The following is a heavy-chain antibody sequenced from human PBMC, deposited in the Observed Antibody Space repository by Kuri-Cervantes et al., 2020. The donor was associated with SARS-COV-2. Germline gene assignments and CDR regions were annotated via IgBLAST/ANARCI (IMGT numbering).Heavy chain of an antibody. D-gene: IGHD2-15*01. CDR2: IRYDGSNK. J-gene: IGHJ6*03. CDR3: EKVYCSGGSCYTLRHGPYYYYYYMDV. CDR1: GFTLADYV. V-gene: IGHV3-30*02. Sequence: GESLKLSCATSGFTLADYVMHWVRQAPGKGLEWVAFIRYDGSNKYYADSVKGRFTISRDNSKNTLYLQMNSLRAEDTAVYYCEKVYCSGGSCYTLRHGPYYYYYYMDVWGKGTTVTVSS.